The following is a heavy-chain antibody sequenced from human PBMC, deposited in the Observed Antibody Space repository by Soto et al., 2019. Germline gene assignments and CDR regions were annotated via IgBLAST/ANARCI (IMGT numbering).Heavy chain of an antibody. Sequence: SETLSLTCTVSGGSISSGDYYWSWIRQPPGKGLEWIGYIYYSGSTYYNPSLKSRVTISVDTSKNQFSLKLSSVTAADTAVYYCARAPRCFDRPGPWFDPWGQGTLVTVSS. V-gene: IGHV4-30-4*01. J-gene: IGHJ5*02. CDR2: IYYSGST. CDR1: GGSISSGDYY. CDR3: ARAPRCFDRPGPWFDP. D-gene: IGHD3-9*01.